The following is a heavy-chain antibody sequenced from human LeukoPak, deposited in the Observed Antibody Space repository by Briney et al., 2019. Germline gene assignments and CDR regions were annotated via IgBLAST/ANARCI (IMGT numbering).Heavy chain of an antibody. CDR1: GFTFSTYT. Sequence: GGPRLSCAASGFTFSTYTMNWVRQAPGMGLEWVSSISSSGTFIYYADSVKGRFTISRDNAKNSLFLQMNTLRAEDTAVYYCARAVAPAAIEEAFGFWGQGTLVSVSS. CDR3: ARAVAPAAIEEAFGF. J-gene: IGHJ3*01. V-gene: IGHV3-21*06. CDR2: ISSSGTFI. D-gene: IGHD2-2*02.